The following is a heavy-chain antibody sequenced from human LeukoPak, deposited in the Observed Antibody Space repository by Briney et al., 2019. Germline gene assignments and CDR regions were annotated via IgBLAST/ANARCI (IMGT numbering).Heavy chain of an antibody. J-gene: IGHJ4*02. CDR1: GFTFSSYA. CDR3: AKDGEWELSGAYFDY. D-gene: IGHD1-26*01. CDR2: ISGSGGST. V-gene: IGHV3-23*01. Sequence: PGGSLRLSCAASGFTFSSYAMSWVRQAPGKGLEWVSAISGSGGSTYYADSVKGRFTIPRDNSKNTLYLQMNSLRAEDTAVYYCAKDGEWELSGAYFDYWGQGTLVTVSS.